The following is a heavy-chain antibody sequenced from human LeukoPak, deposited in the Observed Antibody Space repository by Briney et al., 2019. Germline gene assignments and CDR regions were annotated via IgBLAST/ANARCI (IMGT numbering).Heavy chain of an antibody. CDR3: AREYSSSGLAFDY. CDR1: GDSVSSNSTA. Sequence: SRTLSLTCAISGDSVSSNSTAWNWIRQSPSRDLEWLGRTYYRSKWYNDYAVSVKSRITINPDTSKNQSSLQLNSVTPEDTAVYYCAREYSSSGLAFDYWGQGTLVTVSS. D-gene: IGHD6-19*01. CDR2: TYYRSKWYN. J-gene: IGHJ4*02. V-gene: IGHV6-1*01.